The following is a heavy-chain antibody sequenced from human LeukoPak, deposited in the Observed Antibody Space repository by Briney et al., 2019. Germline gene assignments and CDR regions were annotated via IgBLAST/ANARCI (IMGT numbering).Heavy chain of an antibody. CDR2: ISAYDGST. V-gene: IGHV1-18*01. Sequence: ASVKVSCKASGYTFNRFGISWVRQAPGQGLEWLGWISAYDGSTNYAQNVQGRVTMTTDTSTSTAYMELRSLRYDDTAVYYCARDKVIATAGTPNWFDPWGQGTLVTVSS. CDR3: ARDKVIATAGTPNWFDP. D-gene: IGHD6-13*01. CDR1: GYTFNRFG. J-gene: IGHJ5*02.